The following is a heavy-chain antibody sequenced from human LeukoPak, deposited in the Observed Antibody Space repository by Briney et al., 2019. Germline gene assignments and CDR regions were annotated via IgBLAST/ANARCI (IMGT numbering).Heavy chain of an antibody. CDR2: IGASGEST. D-gene: IGHD5-24*01. V-gene: IGHV3-23*01. J-gene: IGHJ3*01. CDR1: GFTFSVVA. Sequence: GGSLRLSCAASGFTFSVVAMTWVRQAPGKGLGWVSLIGASGESTYYADSVKGRFTISRDNSKNTLSLQMNSLRVEDTAMYFCAKDIQLSTWGLGTMVTVSS. CDR3: AKDIQLST.